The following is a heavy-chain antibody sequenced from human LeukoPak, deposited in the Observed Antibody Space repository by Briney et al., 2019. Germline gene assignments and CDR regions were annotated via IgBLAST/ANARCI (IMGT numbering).Heavy chain of an antibody. D-gene: IGHD5-18*01. V-gene: IGHV3-11*01. CDR2: ISSSGSTI. CDR1: GYTFSDYY. J-gene: IGHJ4*02. Sequence: GGTLRLSCAASGYTFSDYYMSWIRQAPGKGLEWVSYISSSGSTIYYADSVKGRFTISRDNAKNSLYLQMNSLRAEDTAVNYCAREWAGVGGYSYGYYDYWGQGTLVTVSS. CDR3: AREWAGVGGYSYGYYDY.